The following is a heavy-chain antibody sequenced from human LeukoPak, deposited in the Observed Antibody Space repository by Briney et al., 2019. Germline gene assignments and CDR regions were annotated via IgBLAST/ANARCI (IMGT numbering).Heavy chain of an antibody. CDR1: GYTFTSYY. D-gene: IGHD3-9*01. J-gene: IGHJ6*02. CDR2: INPSGGST. CDR3: ARDVNYDILTGYHSGPTYGMDV. V-gene: IGHV1-46*01. Sequence: ASVKVSCKASGYTFTSYYMHWVRQAPGQGLEWMGIINPSGGSTSYAQKFQGRVTMTRDTSTSTVYMELSSLRSEDTAVYYWARDVNYDILTGYHSGPTYGMDVWGQGTTVTVSS.